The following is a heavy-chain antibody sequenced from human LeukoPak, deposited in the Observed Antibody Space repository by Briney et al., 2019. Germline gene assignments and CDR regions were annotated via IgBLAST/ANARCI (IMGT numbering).Heavy chain of an antibody. D-gene: IGHD2-15*01. CDR3: AKAPVTSCRGAFCYPFDY. V-gene: IGHV3-23*01. Sequence: TGGSLRLSCATSGFSFSSYAMSWVRQAPGKGLEWVSAMSSSDDGRYYAASVTGRFTISRDTSRSTLYLQMNSLRAEDAAVYYCAKAPVTSCRGAFCYPFDYWGQGTLVTVSS. CDR2: MSSSDDGR. J-gene: IGHJ4*02. CDR1: GFSFSSYA.